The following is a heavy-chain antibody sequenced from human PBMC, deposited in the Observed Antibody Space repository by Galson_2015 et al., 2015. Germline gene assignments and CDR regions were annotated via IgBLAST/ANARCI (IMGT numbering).Heavy chain of an antibody. Sequence: SLRLSCAASGFTFSSYWMHWVRQAPGKGLVRVSRIGRDGSSISYADSVKGRFTISRDNAKNTLYLQMSSLRAEDTAVYYCVRVSGSREDAFDIWGQGTMVTVSS. J-gene: IGHJ3*02. CDR3: VRVSGSREDAFDI. D-gene: IGHD3-10*01. CDR1: GFTFSSYW. V-gene: IGHV3-74*01. CDR2: IGRDGSSI.